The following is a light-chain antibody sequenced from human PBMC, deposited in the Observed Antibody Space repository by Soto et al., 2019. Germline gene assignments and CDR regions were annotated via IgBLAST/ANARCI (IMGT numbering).Light chain of an antibody. CDR1: QDIGNN. CDR2: AAS. J-gene: IGKJ1*01. V-gene: IGKV1-17*01. CDR3: QQRSNWWT. Sequence: DIQMTQSQSAMSPSXGDRVTNPCRASQDIGNNLGWYQQKPGNAPRRLIYAASSLQSGVPSRFSGSGSGTEFTLTISSLQPEDFAVYYCQQRSNWWTFGQGTKVDIK.